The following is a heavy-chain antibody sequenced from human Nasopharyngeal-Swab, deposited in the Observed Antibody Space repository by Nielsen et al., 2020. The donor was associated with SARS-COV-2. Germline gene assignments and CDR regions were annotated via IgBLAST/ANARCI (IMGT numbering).Heavy chain of an antibody. Sequence: SHTLSLICAISGDSVSSHSAGWNWIRQSPSRGLEWLGRTLYRSKWYNDYAESVKSRIAVNPDTSKNQFALQLNSVTTEDTAVYYCARGRDFSFDSWGQGTLVTASS. CDR2: TLYRSKWYN. V-gene: IGHV6-1*01. CDR1: GDSVSSHSAG. CDR3: ARGRDFSFDS. D-gene: IGHD3-3*01. J-gene: IGHJ4*02.